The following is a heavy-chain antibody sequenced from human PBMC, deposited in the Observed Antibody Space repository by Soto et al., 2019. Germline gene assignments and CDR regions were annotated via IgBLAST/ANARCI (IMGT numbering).Heavy chain of an antibody. CDR3: APLCLYCSTTTPS. CDR1: GFTFSTYA. D-gene: IGHD2-2*01. V-gene: IGHV3-23*01. Sequence: EVQLLESGGGLVQPGGSLRLSCAASGFTFSTYAMSWVRQAPRKGLEWVSAISGNGGDYTYYADSVKGRFTISRDISKSPLYVPMNRLRAEVTAVSYCAPLCLYCSTTTPSWRQGTLVTLSS. CDR2: ISGNGGDYT. J-gene: IGHJ4*02.